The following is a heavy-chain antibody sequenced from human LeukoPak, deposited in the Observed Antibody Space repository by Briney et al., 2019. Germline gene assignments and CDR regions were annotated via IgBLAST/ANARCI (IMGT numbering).Heavy chain of an antibody. Sequence: ASVKVSCKASGYTFTSYDINWVRQATGQGLEWVGWMNPNSGNTGYAQKFQGRVTMTRNTSISTAYMELSSLRSEDTAVYYCARGRYSGYDEDAFDIWGQGTMVTVSS. V-gene: IGHV1-8*01. CDR1: GYTFTSYD. CDR2: MNPNSGNT. D-gene: IGHD5-12*01. J-gene: IGHJ3*02. CDR3: ARGRYSGYDEDAFDI.